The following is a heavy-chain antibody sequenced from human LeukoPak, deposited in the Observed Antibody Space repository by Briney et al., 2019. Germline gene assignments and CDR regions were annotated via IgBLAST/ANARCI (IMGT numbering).Heavy chain of an antibody. V-gene: IGHV4-59*01. D-gene: IGHD5-18*01. CDR3: ARERYSYGSKGGGYYFDY. CDR1: GGSISSYY. J-gene: IGHJ4*02. Sequence: PSETLSLTCTVSGGSISSYYWSWIRQPPGKGLEWIGYIYYSGSTNYNPSLKSRVTISVDTSKNQFSLKLSSVTAADTAVYYCARERYSYGSKGGGYYFDYWGQGTLVTVSS. CDR2: IYYSGST.